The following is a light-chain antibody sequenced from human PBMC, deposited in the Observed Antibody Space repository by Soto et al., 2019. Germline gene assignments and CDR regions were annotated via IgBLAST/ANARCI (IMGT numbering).Light chain of an antibody. CDR3: QQTYNTPFT. CDR1: QSMSSY. CDR2: AVS. J-gene: IGKJ5*01. Sequence: ETQTNQSPSSLSASIVHSVTITRRASQSMSSYLDLYQQKPGKAPKVLIYAVSTMQSGVTSRFSGDESGTDFTLTISSLQPEDFATYICQQTYNTPFTLGQGTRLEI. V-gene: IGKV1-39*01.